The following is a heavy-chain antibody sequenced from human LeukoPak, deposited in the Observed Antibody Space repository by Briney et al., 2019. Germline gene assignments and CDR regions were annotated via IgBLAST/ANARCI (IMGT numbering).Heavy chain of an antibody. Sequence: ASVKVSCKVSGYTLTELSMHWVRQAPGKGLEWMGGFDPEDGETIYAQKFQGRVTMTEDTSTDTAYMELSSLRSEDTAVYYCATVGVVVTREVRYYFDYWGQGTLVTVSS. V-gene: IGHV1-24*01. CDR3: ATVGVVVTREVRYYFDY. CDR1: GYTLTELS. CDR2: FDPEDGET. D-gene: IGHD2-21*02. J-gene: IGHJ4*02.